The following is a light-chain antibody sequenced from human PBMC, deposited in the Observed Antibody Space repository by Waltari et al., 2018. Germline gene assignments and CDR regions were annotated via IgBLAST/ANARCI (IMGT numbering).Light chain of an antibody. CDR3: YSATDNNLRV. J-gene: IGLJ3*02. V-gene: IGLV3-27*01. Sequence: SYELTQPSSVSVSPGQTARITCSGALLSPTYARWFQQRPGQPPVLVIYKDSERPSGLPERFSGSSSGTTVILTISGAQVEDEADYYCYSATDNNLRVFGGGTKLTVL. CDR1: LLSPTY. CDR2: KDS.